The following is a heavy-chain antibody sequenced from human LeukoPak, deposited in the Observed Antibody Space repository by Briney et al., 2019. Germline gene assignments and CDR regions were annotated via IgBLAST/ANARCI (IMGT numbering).Heavy chain of an antibody. CDR3: AKGRSSTWYSAFDI. V-gene: IGHV3-23*01. CDR2: ISGSGINT. D-gene: IGHD6-13*01. CDR1: GFTFSSYG. Sequence: GGSLRLSCAAAGFTFSSYGMGWVRQAPGKGLEWVSGISGSGINTYYADSVKGRFTVSRDKSKNTLYLQMNSLRAEDTAVYYCAKGRSSTWYSAFDIWGQGTMVTVSS. J-gene: IGHJ3*02.